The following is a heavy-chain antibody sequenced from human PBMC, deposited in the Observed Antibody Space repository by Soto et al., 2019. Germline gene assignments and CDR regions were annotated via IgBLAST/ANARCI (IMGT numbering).Heavy chain of an antibody. CDR2: ISGNSDSI. J-gene: IGHJ3*02. Sequence: GGSLRLSCAASGFTFDAYAMHWVRQAPGKGLEWVSGISGNSDSIGYADSVQGRFTISRDNAQNSLFLRMNSLRAEDTAFYYCAKASGASWSTSIRGAFDMWGQPTTVTVSS. D-gene: IGHD3-10*01. CDR1: GFTFDAYA. V-gene: IGHV3-9*01. CDR3: AKASGASWSTSIRGAFDM.